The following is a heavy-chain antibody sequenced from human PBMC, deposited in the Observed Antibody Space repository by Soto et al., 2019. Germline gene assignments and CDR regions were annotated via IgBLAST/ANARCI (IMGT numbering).Heavy chain of an antibody. J-gene: IGHJ3*02. CDR1: GGTFSSYT. D-gene: IGHD2-15*01. Sequence: QVQLVQSGAEVKKPGSSLKVSCKASGGTFSSYTISWVRQAPGQGLEWMGRIIPILGIANYAQKFQGRVTITADKTTSTAYMELSSLRSEDTGVYYCARASADIVVVVAANDAFDIWGQGTMVTVSS. V-gene: IGHV1-69*02. CDR2: IIPILGIA. CDR3: ARASADIVVVVAANDAFDI.